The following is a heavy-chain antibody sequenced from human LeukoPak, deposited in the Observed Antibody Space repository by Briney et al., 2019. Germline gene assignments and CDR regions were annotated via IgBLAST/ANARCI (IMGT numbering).Heavy chain of an antibody. V-gene: IGHV3-23*01. CDR1: GFTFSSFA. Sequence: GGSLRLSCAASGFTFSSFAMTWVRQAPGKGLDWVSGIAGSGSNTDYAGSVKGRFTISRDNSKNTLYLQMNSLRAEDTAVYYCARDIGEIVVVDLDYWGQGTLVTVSS. J-gene: IGHJ4*02. D-gene: IGHD3-22*01. CDR3: ARDIGEIVVVDLDY. CDR2: IAGSGSNT.